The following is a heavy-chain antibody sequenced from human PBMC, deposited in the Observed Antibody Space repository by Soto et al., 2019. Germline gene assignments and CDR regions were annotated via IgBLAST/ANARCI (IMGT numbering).Heavy chain of an antibody. D-gene: IGHD2-21*01. CDR1: GGTFSSYT. CDR3: ASSARSSASTNCGGDWYRGQN. J-gene: IGHJ4*02. Sequence: QVQLVQSGAEVKKPGSSVKVSCKASGGTFSSYTISWVRQAPGQGLEWMGRIIPILGIANYAQKFQGRVTITGDKTTSTAYMELGSLGSEDTAVYYCASSARSSASTNCGGDWYRGQNWGQGTLVTVSS. V-gene: IGHV1-69*02. CDR2: IIPILGIA.